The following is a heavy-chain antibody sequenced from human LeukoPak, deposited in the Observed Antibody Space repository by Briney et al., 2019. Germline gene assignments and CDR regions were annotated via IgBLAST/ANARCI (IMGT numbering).Heavy chain of an antibody. CDR3: AKGVVPAAIRIWFDP. Sequence: GRSLRLSCAASGFTFSSYAMSWVRQAPGKGLEWVSAISGSGGSTYYADSVKGRFTISRDNSKNTLYLQMNSLRAEDTAVYYCAKGVVPAAIRIWFDPWGQGTLVTVSS. CDR1: GFTFSSYA. CDR2: ISGSGGST. D-gene: IGHD2-2*02. V-gene: IGHV3-23*01. J-gene: IGHJ5*02.